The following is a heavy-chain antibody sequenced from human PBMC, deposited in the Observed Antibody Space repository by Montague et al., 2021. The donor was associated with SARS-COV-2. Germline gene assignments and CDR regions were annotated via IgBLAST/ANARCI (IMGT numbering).Heavy chain of an antibody. D-gene: IGHD6-13*01. J-gene: IGHJ4*02. Sequence: PALVKPTQTLTLTCTFSGFSLSTSGLCVSWIRQPPGKALEWLARIDWDDDKYYSTSLKTRLTISKDTSKNQVVLTMTNMDPVDTATYYCARIDIAAAGTGLDYWGQGTLVTVSS. V-gene: IGHV2-70*11. CDR2: IDWDDDK. CDR1: GFSLSTSGLC. CDR3: ARIDIAAAGTGLDY.